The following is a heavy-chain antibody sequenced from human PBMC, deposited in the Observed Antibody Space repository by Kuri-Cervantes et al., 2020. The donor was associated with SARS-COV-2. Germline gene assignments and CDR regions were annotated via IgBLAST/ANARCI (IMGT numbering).Heavy chain of an antibody. CDR1: GYTFTKYG. CDR2: IGAYNGNT. J-gene: IGHJ4*02. CDR3: ARGSPTTVTDY. Sequence: ASVKVSCKASGYTFTKYGFTWVRQAPGQGLEIMGWIGAYNGNTYYAEKFQGRVTMTTDTSASIAYMELRSLRSDDTAVYYCARGSPTTVTDYWGQGTLVTVSS. D-gene: IGHD4-17*01. V-gene: IGHV1-18*01.